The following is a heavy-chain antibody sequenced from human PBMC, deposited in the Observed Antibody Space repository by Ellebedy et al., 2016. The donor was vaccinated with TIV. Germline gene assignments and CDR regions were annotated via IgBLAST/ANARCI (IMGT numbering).Heavy chain of an antibody. CDR2: ISGSASNT. CDR1: GFTFSSYA. Sequence: GESLKISXAASGFTFSSYAMTWVRQAPGKGLEWVSAISGSASNTYYADSVKGRFTISRDNSKNTMYLQMNSLRAEDTAVYYCAKDTYYDFWSGHYNFDYWGQGALVTVSS. D-gene: IGHD3-3*01. V-gene: IGHV3-23*01. J-gene: IGHJ4*02. CDR3: AKDTYYDFWSGHYNFDY.